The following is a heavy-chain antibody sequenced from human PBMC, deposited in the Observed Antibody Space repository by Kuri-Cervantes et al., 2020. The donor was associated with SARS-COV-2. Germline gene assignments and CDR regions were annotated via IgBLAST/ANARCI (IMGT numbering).Heavy chain of an antibody. CDR1: GFTFSSYA. CDR3: ARDQVVVQYYFDY. CDR2: ISYDGSNK. V-gene: IGHV3-30-3*01. J-gene: IGHJ4*02. D-gene: IGHD3-22*01. Sequence: GESLKISCAASGFTFSSYAMHWVRQAPGKGLEGVAVISYDGSNKYYADSVKGRFTISRDNSKNTLYLQMNSLRAEDTAVYYCARDQVVVQYYFDYWGRGTVVTVSS.